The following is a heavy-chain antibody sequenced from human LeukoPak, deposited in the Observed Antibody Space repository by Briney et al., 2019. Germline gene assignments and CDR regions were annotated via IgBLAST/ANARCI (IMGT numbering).Heavy chain of an antibody. CDR1: GFTFSSYW. Sequence: PGGSLRLSCAASGFTFSSYWMSWVRQAPGKGLEWVANIKQDGSEKYYVDSVKGRFTISRDNAKNSLYLQMNSLRAEDTAVYYCARAEGRKVLRYFDWLPRPDRDYYYMDVWGKGTTVTISS. D-gene: IGHD3-9*01. CDR3: ARAEGRKVLRYFDWLPRPDRDYYYMDV. V-gene: IGHV3-7*01. J-gene: IGHJ6*03. CDR2: IKQDGSEK.